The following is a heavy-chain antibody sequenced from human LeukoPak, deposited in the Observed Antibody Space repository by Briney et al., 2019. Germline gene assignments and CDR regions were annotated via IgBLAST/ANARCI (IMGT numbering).Heavy chain of an antibody. D-gene: IGHD2-8*01. J-gene: IGHJ2*01. V-gene: IGHV4-38-2*02. CDR3: ARDVYHFLGGRYFDL. CDR2: IYHSGST. Sequence: PSETLSLTCTVSGYSISSGYFWGWIRQPPGKGLEWIGTIYHSGSTYYNASLESRVTISVDTSKNQFSLKLSSVTAADTAVYYCARDVYHFLGGRYFDLWGRGTLVTVSS. CDR1: GYSISSGYF.